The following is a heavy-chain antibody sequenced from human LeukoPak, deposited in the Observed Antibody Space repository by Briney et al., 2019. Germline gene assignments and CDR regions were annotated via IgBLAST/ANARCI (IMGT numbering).Heavy chain of an antibody. D-gene: IGHD6-6*01. CDR2: IYTSGST. J-gene: IGHJ4*02. V-gene: IGHV4-4*09. CDR3: ARLAGSSSSDY. Sequence: PSETLSLTCNVSGASISSYYWSWIRQPPGKGLEWIGYIYTSGSTNYNPSLKSRVTISLDMSKNQFSLKLSSVTAADTAVYYCARLAGSSSSDYWGQGTLVTVSS. CDR1: GASISSYY.